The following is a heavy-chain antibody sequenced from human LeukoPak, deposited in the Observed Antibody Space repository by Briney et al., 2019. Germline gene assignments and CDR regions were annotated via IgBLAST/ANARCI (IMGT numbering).Heavy chain of an antibody. V-gene: IGHV4-4*07. CDR2: VYTSGST. CDR1: GGSISGYY. Sequence: SETLSLTCTVSGGSISGYYWSWIRQPAGKGLEWIGRVYTSGSTNYNPSLKSRVTMSIDTSKNQFSLNLSSVTAADTAVYYCAKSPSGRGGYNWFDPWGQGTLVAVSS. J-gene: IGHJ5*02. D-gene: IGHD3-16*01. CDR3: AKSPSGRGGYNWFDP.